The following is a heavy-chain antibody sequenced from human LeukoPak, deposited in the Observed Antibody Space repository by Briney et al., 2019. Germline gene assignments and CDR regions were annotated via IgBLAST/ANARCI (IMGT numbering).Heavy chain of an antibody. CDR3: ASGGSYYYFDY. D-gene: IGHD1-26*01. V-gene: IGHV3-74*01. J-gene: IGHJ4*02. CDR2: ISKDGSST. Sequence: GSLRLSCAASGFTFSSYWMHWVRQAPGKGLVWVSRISKDGSSTYYADSVKGRFTISRDNAKNTLYLQMNSLRAEDTAVYYCASGGSYYYFDYWGQGTLVTVSS. CDR1: GFTFSSYW.